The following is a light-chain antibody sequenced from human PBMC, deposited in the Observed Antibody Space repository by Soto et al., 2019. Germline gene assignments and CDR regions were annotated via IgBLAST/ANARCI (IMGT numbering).Light chain of an antibody. CDR3: QQYGSSPRT. CDR2: GAS. J-gene: IGKJ2*01. CDR1: QSVSSTY. Sequence: EIVLTQSPGTLSLSPEERATLSCRASQSVSSTYLAWYQQKLGQAPRLLIYGASIRATGIPDRFSGSGSGTDFTLTISRLEPEDFAVYYCQQYGSSPRTFGQGTKLDIK. V-gene: IGKV3-20*01.